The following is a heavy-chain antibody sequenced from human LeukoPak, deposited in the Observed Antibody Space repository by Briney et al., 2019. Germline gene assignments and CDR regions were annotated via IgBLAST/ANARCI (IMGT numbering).Heavy chain of an antibody. J-gene: IGHJ4*02. CDR1: VYTFTSFG. CDR3: TRDHCRGDNCPSFDY. D-gene: IGHD2-15*01. CDR2: IGASNGDT. Sequence: GASVTVSFMPSVYTFTSFGISWVRQAPGQGLEWMGWIGASNGDTNYAQKFQGRVTMTTDTSTSTAYMDLRSLRSDDTAVYYCTRDHCRGDNCPSFDYWGQGTLVTVSS. V-gene: IGHV1-18*04.